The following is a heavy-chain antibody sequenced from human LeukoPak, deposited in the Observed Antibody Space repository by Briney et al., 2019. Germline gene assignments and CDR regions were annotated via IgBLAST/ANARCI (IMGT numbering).Heavy chain of an antibody. CDR3: ARYYYAACDP. J-gene: IGHJ5*02. CDR2: IIPIFGTA. D-gene: IGHD3-10*01. V-gene: IGHV1-69*05. Sequence: ASVTVSCKCSGGTFSSYAISWVRQAPGQGLEWMGGIIPIFGTANYAQKFSGRVTITTDESTSTDYMELSSLRSEDTAVYYCARYYYAACDPWGQGTLVTVSS. CDR1: GGTFSSYA.